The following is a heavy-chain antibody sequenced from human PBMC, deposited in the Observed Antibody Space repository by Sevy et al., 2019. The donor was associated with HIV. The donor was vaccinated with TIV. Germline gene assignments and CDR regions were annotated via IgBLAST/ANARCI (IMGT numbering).Heavy chain of an antibody. Sequence: GGSLRLSCAASGFTFSKYGMHWVRQAPGKGLEWVAVISYDGINKYYGDSVKGRFIISRDRSKNTLYLQMNILRIEDTAVYYCAKDFTGFYGMDVWGQGTTVTVSS. J-gene: IGHJ6*02. CDR2: ISYDGINK. CDR1: GFTFSKYG. D-gene: IGHD3-9*01. CDR3: AKDFTGFYGMDV. V-gene: IGHV3-30*18.